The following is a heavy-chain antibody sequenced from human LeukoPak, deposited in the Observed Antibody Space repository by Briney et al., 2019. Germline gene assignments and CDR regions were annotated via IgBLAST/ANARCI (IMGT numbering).Heavy chain of an antibody. D-gene: IGHD6-19*01. CDR2: IYYSGST. Sequence: SETLSLTCSVTGGSISSSNYYWGWIGQSPGKGLEWIVSIYYSGSTYYNPSLRSRVTMSVNTSKNQFSLKLSSVSAADTAVYYCARDSRGYSSGWYNWFDPWGQGTLVTVSS. CDR1: GGSISSSNYY. CDR3: ARDSRGYSSGWYNWFDP. V-gene: IGHV4-39*07. J-gene: IGHJ5*02.